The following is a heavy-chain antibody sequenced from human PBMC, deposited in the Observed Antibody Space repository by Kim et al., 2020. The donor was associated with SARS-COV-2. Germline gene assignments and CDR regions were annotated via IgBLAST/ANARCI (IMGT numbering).Heavy chain of an antibody. J-gene: IGHJ4*02. V-gene: IGHV3-30*02. CDR3: AKGADGEEQIVDY. D-gene: IGHD6-6*01. Sequence: YDASVKGRFTMSKDNSKNTLYLQMNSLRTEDTAVYYCAKGADGEEQIVDYWGQGTLVTVSS.